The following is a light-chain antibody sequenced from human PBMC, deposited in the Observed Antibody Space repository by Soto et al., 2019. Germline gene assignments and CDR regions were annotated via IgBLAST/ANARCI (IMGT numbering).Light chain of an antibody. V-gene: IGLV2-14*03. Sequence: SALTQPASASDSPGQSITISCTGTSSDVGGSNFVSWYQQHPGKPPKLIIYDVADRPSGVSNRFSGSKSGSTASLIVSRRQTEDEADYYGVSYTSSTTYVFGTGTKV. CDR2: DVA. J-gene: IGLJ1*01. CDR3: VSYTSSTTYV. CDR1: SSDVGGSNF.